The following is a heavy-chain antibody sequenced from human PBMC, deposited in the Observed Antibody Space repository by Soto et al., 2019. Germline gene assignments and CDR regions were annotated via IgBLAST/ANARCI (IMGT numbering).Heavy chain of an antibody. D-gene: IGHD3-3*01. V-gene: IGHV3-15*01. Sequence: GGSLRLSCAASGFTFSNAWMSWVRQAPGKGLDWVGRIKSKTDGGTTDYAAPVKGRFTISRDDSKNTLYLQMNSLKTEDTAVYYCTTEVDYDFWSGRYYWGQGTLVTVSS. CDR1: GFTFSNAW. J-gene: IGHJ4*02. CDR2: IKSKTDGGTT. CDR3: TTEVDYDFWSGRYY.